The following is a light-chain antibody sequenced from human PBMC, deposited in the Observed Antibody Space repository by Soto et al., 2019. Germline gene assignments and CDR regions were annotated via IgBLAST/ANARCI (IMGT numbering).Light chain of an antibody. J-gene: IGKJ2*01. V-gene: IGKV3-20*01. CDR3: QHYESSPPSYT. CDR2: DAS. Sequence: EIVLTQSPGTLSLSPGERATLSCRASQSLTSTYLAWYQQKPGQAPRLLIYDASTRATGIPDRFSGSGSGTDFTLTISRLDPEDFAVYYCQHYESSPPSYTFGQGTKLEIK. CDR1: QSLTSTY.